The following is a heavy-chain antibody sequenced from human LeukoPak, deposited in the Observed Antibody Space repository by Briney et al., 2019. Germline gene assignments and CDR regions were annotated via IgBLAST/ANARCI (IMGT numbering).Heavy chain of an antibody. D-gene: IGHD6-13*01. CDR3: AKHYTGSSRPYDS. Sequence: GGSLRLSCSASGFTFSSYAMSWVRQAPGKGLEWVSVISISGGSTNYADSVKGRFTISRDNSKNALYLHMNSLRAEDTAIYYCAKHYTGSSRPYDSWGQGTLVTVSS. V-gene: IGHV3-23*01. J-gene: IGHJ4*02. CDR2: ISISGGST. CDR1: GFTFSSYA.